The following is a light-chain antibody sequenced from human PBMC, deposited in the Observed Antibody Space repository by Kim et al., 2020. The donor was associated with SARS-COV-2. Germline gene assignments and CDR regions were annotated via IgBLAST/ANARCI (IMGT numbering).Light chain of an antibody. J-gene: IGKJ1*01. CDR3: HQYGSSPGT. Sequence: SPGERATHTRRASQIVISSHLAWYQQKPGQAPRLLIYSAFSRATDIPDRFSGSGSGAHFTLTISRLEPEDFAVYYCHQYGSSPGTFGQGTKVDIK. CDR1: QIVISSH. CDR2: SAF. V-gene: IGKV3-20*01.